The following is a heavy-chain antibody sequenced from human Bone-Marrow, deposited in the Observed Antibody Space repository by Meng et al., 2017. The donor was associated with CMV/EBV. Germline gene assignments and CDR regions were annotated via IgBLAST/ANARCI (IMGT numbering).Heavy chain of an antibody. Sequence: LTCAASGFTFSNAWMSWVRQAPGKGLEWVGRIKSKTDGGTTDYAAPVKGRFTISRDDSKNTLYLQMNSLKTEDTAVYYCTTERSAAEYNWFDPWGQGTLVTVSS. J-gene: IGHJ5*02. CDR3: TTERSAAEYNWFDP. CDR2: IKSKTDGGTT. CDR1: GFTFSNAW. V-gene: IGHV3-15*01. D-gene: IGHD6-13*01.